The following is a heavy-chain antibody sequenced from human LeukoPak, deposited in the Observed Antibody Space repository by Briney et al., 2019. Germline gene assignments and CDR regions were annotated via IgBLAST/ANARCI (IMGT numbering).Heavy chain of an antibody. D-gene: IGHD3-22*01. CDR1: GGSFSGYY. J-gene: IGHJ2*01. V-gene: IGHV4-34*01. CDR2: INHSGST. CDR3: ARGYDSSGYYSTRNYWYFDL. Sequence: SETLSLTCAVYGGSFSGYYWSWIRQPPGKGLEWIGEINHSGSTNYNPSLKSRVTISVDTSKNQFSLKLSSVTAADTAVYYCARGYDSSGYYSTRNYWYFDLWGRGTLVTVSS.